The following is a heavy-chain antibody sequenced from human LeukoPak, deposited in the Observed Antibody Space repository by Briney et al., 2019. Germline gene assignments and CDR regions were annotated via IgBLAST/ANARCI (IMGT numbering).Heavy chain of an antibody. D-gene: IGHD2-15*01. V-gene: IGHV3-33*04. CDR1: GLTLKNDD. Sequence: GGSLRLSCAASGLTLKNDDMHPPGKGLERVAVIWNDGSKKYYVESVEGRFTISRDNAKNKLYMQMNSLRAEDTAVYKCGRDSRLPGHCSGGSCYLSSYWGQGTLVPVSS. CDR2: IWNDGSKK. J-gene: IGHJ4*02. CDR3: GRDSRLPGHCSGGSCYLSSY.